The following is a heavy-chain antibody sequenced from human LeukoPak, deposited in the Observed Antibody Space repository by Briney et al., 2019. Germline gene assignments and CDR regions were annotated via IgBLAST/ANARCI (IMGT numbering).Heavy chain of an antibody. J-gene: IGHJ4*02. Sequence: GGSLRLSCAASGFTFSSYWMHWVRQAPGKGLVRVSRINSDGSSTSYADSVKGRFTISRDNAKNTLYLQMNSLRAEDTAVYYCARDGLGGSSGYWGQGTLVTVSS. V-gene: IGHV3-74*01. CDR1: GFTFSSYW. CDR3: ARDGLGGSSGY. D-gene: IGHD1-26*01. CDR2: INSDGSST.